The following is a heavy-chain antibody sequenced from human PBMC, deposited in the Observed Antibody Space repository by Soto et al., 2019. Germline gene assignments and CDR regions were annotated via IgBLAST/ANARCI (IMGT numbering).Heavy chain of an antibody. V-gene: IGHV4-34*01. CDR1: GGSFSSYY. CDR3: ESKRIRYWFDP. D-gene: IGHD2-15*01. CDR2: INHSGST. Sequence: SETLSLTYAVYGGSFSSYYWSWIRQPPGKGLEWIGEINHSGSTNYNPSLKSRVTISVDTSKNQFSLKLSSVTAADTAVYYCESKRIRYWFDPWGQGTLVTVSS. J-gene: IGHJ5*02.